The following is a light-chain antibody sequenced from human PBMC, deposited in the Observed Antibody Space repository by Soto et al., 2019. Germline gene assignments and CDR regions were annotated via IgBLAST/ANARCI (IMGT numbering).Light chain of an antibody. Sequence: EIVMTQSPATLSESPGERATLSCGASQSVSSSLAWYQQTPGQAPRLLIYGASTRATGIPARFSGSGSGTEFTLTISSLQSEDFAVYYCQQYNNWPRTFGLGTKVEIK. V-gene: IGKV3-15*01. CDR1: QSVSSS. J-gene: IGKJ1*01. CDR3: QQYNNWPRT. CDR2: GAS.